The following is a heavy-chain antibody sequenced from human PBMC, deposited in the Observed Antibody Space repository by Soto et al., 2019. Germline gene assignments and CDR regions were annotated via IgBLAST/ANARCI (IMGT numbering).Heavy chain of an antibody. V-gene: IGHV4-31*02. CDR1: YGSISSRGYY. D-gene: IGHD4-4*01. CDR2: IYYSGST. J-gene: IGHJ6*03. Sequence: LSLTWRFAYGSISSRGYYLSLLRQRPWKGLEWIGYIYYSGSTYYNPSLKSRVTISVDTSKNQFSLKLSSVTAADTAVYYCARGWTTVTTSRYYYYMDVSGKGTTVTVSS. CDR3: ARGWTTVTTSRYYYYMDV.